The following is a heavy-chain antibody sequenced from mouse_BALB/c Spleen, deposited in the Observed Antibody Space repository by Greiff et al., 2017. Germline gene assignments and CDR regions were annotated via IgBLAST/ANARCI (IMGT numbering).Heavy chain of an antibody. J-gene: IGHJ3*01. V-gene: IGHV5-4*02. CDR1: GFTFSDYY. CDR3: ARDRDGYDGFAY. Sequence: EVQRVESGGGLVKPGGSLKLSCAASGFTFSDYYMYWVRQTPEKRLEWVATISDGGSYTYYPDSVKGRFTISRDNAKNNLYLQMSSLKSEDTAMYYCARDRDGYDGFAYWGQGTLVTVSA. CDR2: ISDGGSYT. D-gene: IGHD2-2*01.